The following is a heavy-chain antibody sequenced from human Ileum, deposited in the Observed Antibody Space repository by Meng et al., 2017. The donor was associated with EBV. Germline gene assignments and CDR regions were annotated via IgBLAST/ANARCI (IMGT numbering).Heavy chain of an antibody. D-gene: IGHD6-19*01. J-gene: IGHJ4*02. CDR2: MNPDRGTT. CDR1: GYTFTSYD. Sequence: QVQRVQSGAEVKKPGDLVKVSCKASGYTFTSYDINWVRQGTGQGLEWMGWMNPDRGTTGYAQKFQGRVTMTRNISKSTAYMDLSSLRSEDTAVYYCATGVADFEYWGQGTLVTVSS. V-gene: IGHV1-8*01. CDR3: ATGVADFEY.